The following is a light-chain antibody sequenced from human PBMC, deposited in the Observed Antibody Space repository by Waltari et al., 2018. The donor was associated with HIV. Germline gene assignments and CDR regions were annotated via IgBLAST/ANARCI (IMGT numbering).Light chain of an antibody. Sequence: QSALTQPASVSGSPGQSITISCAGTSSDVGSYNLVSWYQQHPGKAPKLMIYEVSERPSGVASRFSGSKSGSTASLTISGLQAEDEADYYCCSYAGVYVVFGGGTKLTVL. J-gene: IGLJ2*01. CDR1: SSDVGSYNL. CDR3: CSYAGVYVV. V-gene: IGLV2-23*02. CDR2: EVS.